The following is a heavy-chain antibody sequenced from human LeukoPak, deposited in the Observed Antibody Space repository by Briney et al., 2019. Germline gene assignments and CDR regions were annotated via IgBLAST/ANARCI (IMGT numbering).Heavy chain of an antibody. D-gene: IGHD2-15*01. Sequence: GGSLRLSCAASGFTFSSYWMSWVRQALGKGLEWVAHIKQDGSEKYYVDSVKGRFTISRDNAKNSLYLQMNSLRAEDTAVYYCARDRVVVVAGYWYFDLWGRGTLVTVSS. CDR2: IKQDGSEK. CDR3: ARDRVVVVAGYWYFDL. J-gene: IGHJ2*01. V-gene: IGHV3-7*01. CDR1: GFTFSSYW.